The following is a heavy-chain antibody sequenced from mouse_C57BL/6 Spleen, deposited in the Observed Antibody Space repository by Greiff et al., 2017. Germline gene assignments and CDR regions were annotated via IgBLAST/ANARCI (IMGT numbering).Heavy chain of an antibody. Sequence: EVQLVESGPELVKPGDSVKISCKASGYSFTGYFMNWVMQSHGKSLEWIGLINPDNGDTFYNQKFKGKATLTVDKSSSTAHMELRSLTSEDSAVYDCERYYYGRSYHFDYWGQSTTLTVSS. D-gene: IGHD1-1*01. CDR2: INPDNGDT. CDR3: ERYYYGRSYHFDY. J-gene: IGHJ2*01. CDR1: GYSFTGYF. V-gene: IGHV1-20*01.